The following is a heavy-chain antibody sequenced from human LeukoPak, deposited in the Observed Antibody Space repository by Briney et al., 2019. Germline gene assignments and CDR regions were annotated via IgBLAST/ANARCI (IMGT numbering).Heavy chain of an antibody. D-gene: IGHD7-27*01. Sequence: APVKVSCKASGYTFTGYYMHWVRQAPGQGLEWMGRINPNSGGTNYAQKFQGRVTMTRDTSISTAYMELSRLRSDDTAVYYCVRVLGTRDFDYWGQGTLVTVSS. CDR2: INPNSGGT. J-gene: IGHJ4*02. CDR1: GYTFTGYY. V-gene: IGHV1-2*06. CDR3: VRVLGTRDFDY.